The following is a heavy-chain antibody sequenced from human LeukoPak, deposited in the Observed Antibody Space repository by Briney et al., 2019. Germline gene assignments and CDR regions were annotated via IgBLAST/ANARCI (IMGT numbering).Heavy chain of an antibody. D-gene: IGHD2-2*01. Sequence: GGSLRLSCAASGFTFSSYAMHWVRQAPGKGLEWVSSISSSSSYIYYADSVKGRFTISRDNAKNSLYLQMNSLRAEDTAVYYCARRAAAPEPYYYYGMDVWGQGTTVTVSS. J-gene: IGHJ6*02. V-gene: IGHV3-21*01. CDR1: GFTFSSYA. CDR3: ARRAAAPEPYYYYGMDV. CDR2: ISSSSSYI.